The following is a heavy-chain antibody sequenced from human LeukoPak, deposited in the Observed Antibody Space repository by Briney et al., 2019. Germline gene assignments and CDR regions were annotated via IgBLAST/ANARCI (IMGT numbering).Heavy chain of an antibody. J-gene: IGHJ4*02. CDR1: GGSISSYY. V-gene: IGHV4-59*01. CDR2: IYYSGST. CDR3: ARGADSSGYYSIFYFDY. Sequence: PSETLSLTCTVSGGSISSYYWNWIRQPPGKGLEWIGYIYYSGSTNYNPSLKSRVTISVDTSKDQFSLKLSSVTAADTAVYYCARGADSSGYYSIFYFDYWGQGTLVTVSS. D-gene: IGHD3-22*01.